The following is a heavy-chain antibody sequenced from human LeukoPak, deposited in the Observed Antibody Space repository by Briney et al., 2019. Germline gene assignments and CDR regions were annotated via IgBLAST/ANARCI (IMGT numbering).Heavy chain of an antibody. CDR1: GLTFKNSW. CDR3: ARGHWGLDP. D-gene: IGHD7-27*01. J-gene: IGHJ5*02. CDR2: LNQDGGEK. V-gene: IGHV3-7*03. Sequence: GGSLRLSCAVFGLTFKNSWMTWVRQAPGKGLEWVATLNQDGGEKYYVDSVKGRFTISTDNAKNSLYLQMNSLRADDTAVYYCARGHWGLDPWGQGTLVIVSS.